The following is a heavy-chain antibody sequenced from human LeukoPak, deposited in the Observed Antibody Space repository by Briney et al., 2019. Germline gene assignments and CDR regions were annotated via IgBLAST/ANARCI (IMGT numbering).Heavy chain of an antibody. CDR2: INPNSGGT. CDR1: GYTFTGYY. Sequence: GASVKVSCKASGYTFTGYYMHWVRQAPGQGLEWMGRINPNSGGTNYAQKFQGRVTMTRDTSISTAYMELSRLRSDDTAVYYCARDLGYSSGWYVLGYWGQGPLVTVSS. J-gene: IGHJ4*02. V-gene: IGHV1-2*06. CDR3: ARDLGYSSGWYVLGY. D-gene: IGHD6-19*01.